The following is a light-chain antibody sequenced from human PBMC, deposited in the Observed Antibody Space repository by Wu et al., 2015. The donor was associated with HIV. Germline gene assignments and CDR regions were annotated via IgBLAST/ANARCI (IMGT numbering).Light chain of an antibody. Sequence: EIALTQSPGTLSLSPGERASLSCRASQSISSSYLAWYQQKPGQAPRLLIYGASSRATGIPDRFSGSGSGTDFTLSVSRLEPEDFAVYYCHQYGTSPPYSFGQGTKLEIK. V-gene: IGKV3-20*01. J-gene: IGKJ2*03. CDR1: QSISSSY. CDR3: HQYGTSPPYS. CDR2: GAS.